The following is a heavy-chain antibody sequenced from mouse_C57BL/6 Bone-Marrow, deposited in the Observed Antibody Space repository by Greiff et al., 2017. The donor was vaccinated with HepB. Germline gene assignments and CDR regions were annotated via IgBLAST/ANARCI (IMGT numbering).Heavy chain of an antibody. J-gene: IGHJ3*01. CDR1: GYNFTSYW. V-gene: IGHV1-7*01. CDR2: INPSSGYT. D-gene: IGHD3-1*01. CDR3: ARSGSPTWFAY. Sequence: QVQLKESGAELAKPGASVKLSCKASGYNFTSYWMHWVKQRPGQGLEWIGYINPSSGYTKYNQKFKDKATVTADKSSSTAYMQLSSLTYEDSAVYFCARSGSPTWFAYWGQGTLVTVSA.